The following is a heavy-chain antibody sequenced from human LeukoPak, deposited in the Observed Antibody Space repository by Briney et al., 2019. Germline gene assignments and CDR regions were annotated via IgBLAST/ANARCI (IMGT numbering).Heavy chain of an antibody. CDR3: VRASGSFDY. J-gene: IGHJ4*02. CDR2: IWSDGSNK. V-gene: IGHV3-33*08. CDR1: GFTFGSSA. Sequence: GGSLRLSCAASGFTFGSSAMSWVRQAPGKGLEWVAVIWSDGSNKYYADSVKGRFTISRDNSKKTLYLQMNSLRVEDAAVYYCVRASGSFDYWGQGTLVTVSS. D-gene: IGHD3-10*01.